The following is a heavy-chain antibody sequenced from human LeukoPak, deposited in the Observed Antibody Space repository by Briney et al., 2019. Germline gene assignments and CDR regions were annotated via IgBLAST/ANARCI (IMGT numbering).Heavy chain of an antibody. J-gene: IGHJ5*02. Sequence: ASVKVSCKASGYTLTSYGISWVRQAPGQGLEWMGWISAYNGNTNYAQKLQGRVTMTTDTSTSTAYMELRSLRSDDTAVYYCASLEREYSNWFDPWGQGTLVTVSS. D-gene: IGHD2/OR15-2a*01. CDR1: GYTLTSYG. CDR2: ISAYNGNT. V-gene: IGHV1-18*01. CDR3: ASLEREYSNWFDP.